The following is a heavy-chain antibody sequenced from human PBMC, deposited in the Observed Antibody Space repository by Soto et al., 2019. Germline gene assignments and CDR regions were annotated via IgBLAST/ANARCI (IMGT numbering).Heavy chain of an antibody. J-gene: IGHJ4*02. V-gene: IGHV3-74*01. D-gene: IGHD3-10*01. CDR1: GFTFSSYW. CDR3: ARVTGSGNLDY. CDR2: INSDGSST. Sequence: GGSLRLSCAASGFTFSSYWMHWVRQAPGKGLVWVSRINSDGSSTSYADSVKGRFTISRDNAKNTLYLQMNSLRAEDTAVYYCARVTGSGNLDYWGQGTLVTVSS.